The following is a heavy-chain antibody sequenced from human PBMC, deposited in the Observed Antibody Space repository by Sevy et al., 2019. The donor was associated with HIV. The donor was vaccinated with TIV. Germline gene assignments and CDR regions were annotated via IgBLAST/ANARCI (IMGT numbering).Heavy chain of an antibody. CDR1: GFTFSSFS. CDR3: ARDPSPGITAIQDY. D-gene: IGHD2-21*02. V-gene: IGHV3-21*01. J-gene: IGHJ4*02. CDR2: INSRSTYI. Sequence: GGSLRLSCTASGFTFSSFSMSWVRQAPGKGLEWVASINSRSTYIYHADPVKGRFTISRYNAKNSLYLQMNSLRAEDTAVYYCARDPSPGITAIQDYWGPGTLVTVSS.